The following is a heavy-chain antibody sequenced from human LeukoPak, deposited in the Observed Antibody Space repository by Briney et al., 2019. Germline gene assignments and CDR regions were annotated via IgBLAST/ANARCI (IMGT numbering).Heavy chain of an antibody. D-gene: IGHD4-11*01. J-gene: IGHJ4*02. V-gene: IGHV4-39*07. CDR2: IYYSGST. CDR1: GGSIGSSSYY. Sequence: SETLSLTCTVSGGSIGSSSYYWGWIRQPPGKGLAWIGSIYYSGSTYYNPSLKSRVTISVDTSKNQFSLKLSSVTAADTAVYYCASNTVWGDYWGQGTLVTVSS. CDR3: ASNTVWGDY.